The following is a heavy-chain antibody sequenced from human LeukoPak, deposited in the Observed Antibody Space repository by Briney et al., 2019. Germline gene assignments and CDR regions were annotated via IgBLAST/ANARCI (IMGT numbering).Heavy chain of an antibody. Sequence: GRSLRLSCAASGFTFDDYAMHWVRQAPGKGLKWVSGISWNSGSIGYADSVKGRFTISRDNAKNSLYLQMNSLRAEDTALYYCAKDSYYGSGSYLDVWGQGTTVTVSS. V-gene: IGHV3-9*01. CDR1: GFTFDDYA. J-gene: IGHJ6*02. D-gene: IGHD3-10*01. CDR3: AKDSYYGSGSYLDV. CDR2: ISWNSGSI.